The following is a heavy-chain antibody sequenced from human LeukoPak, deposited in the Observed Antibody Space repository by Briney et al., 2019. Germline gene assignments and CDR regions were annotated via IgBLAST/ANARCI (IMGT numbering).Heavy chain of an antibody. J-gene: IGHJ4*02. D-gene: IGHD6-13*01. V-gene: IGHV4-31*03. Sequence: PSQTLSLTCTVSGGSISSGGYYWSWIRQHPGKGLEWIGYIYYSGSTYYNPSLKSRVTISVDTSKNQFSLKLSSVTAADTAVYYCARGPVAAAGTDYWGQGTLVTVSS. CDR3: ARGPVAAAGTDY. CDR2: IYYSGST. CDR1: GGSISSGGYY.